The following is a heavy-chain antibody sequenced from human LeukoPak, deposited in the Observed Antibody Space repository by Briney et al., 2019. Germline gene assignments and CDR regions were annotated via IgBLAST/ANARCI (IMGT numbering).Heavy chain of an antibody. J-gene: IGHJ6*02. D-gene: IGHD3-22*01. V-gene: IGHV3-30*04. Sequence: SGGSLRLSCAAFAFTFSNYAMHWVRQAPGKGLEWVAVISYDGSDKYYADSVKGRFTISRDNSKNTLYLQMNSLRAEDTAVYYCARVLDGSGYYLTYYYYGMDVWGQGTTVSVSS. CDR2: ISYDGSDK. CDR3: ARVLDGSGYYLTYYYYGMDV. CDR1: AFTFSNYA.